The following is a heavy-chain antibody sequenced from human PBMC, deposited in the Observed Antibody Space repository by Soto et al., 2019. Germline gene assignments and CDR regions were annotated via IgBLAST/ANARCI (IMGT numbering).Heavy chain of an antibody. J-gene: IGHJ6*02. V-gene: IGHV5-51*01. CDR2: LYPGDSDT. CDR3: ARSRRGAYSSGWYSPSGYYNYGIDV. D-gene: IGHD6-19*01. CDR1: GYSFTTYW. Sequence: GESLKISCKASGYSFTTYWIGWVRQMPGKSLERTRILYPGDSDTKYSPSLQGQATISADTSSSTAYLQWTSLKGSGTAMYDWARSRRGAYSSGWYSPSGYYNYGIDVWGQGTKVTVSS.